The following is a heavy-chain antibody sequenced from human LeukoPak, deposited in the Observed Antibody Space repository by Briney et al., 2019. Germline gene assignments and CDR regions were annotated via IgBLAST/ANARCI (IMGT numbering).Heavy chain of an antibody. J-gene: IGHJ4*02. CDR1: GFTFSSYW. CDR3: AKDIAYSSSWFHY. D-gene: IGHD6-13*01. Sequence: PGGSLRLSCAASGFTFSSYWMHWVRQAPGKGLVWVSRINSDGSSTSYADSVKGRFTISRDNAKNSLYLQMNSLRAEDTALYYCAKDIAYSSSWFHYWGQGTLVTVSS. V-gene: IGHV3-74*01. CDR2: INSDGSST.